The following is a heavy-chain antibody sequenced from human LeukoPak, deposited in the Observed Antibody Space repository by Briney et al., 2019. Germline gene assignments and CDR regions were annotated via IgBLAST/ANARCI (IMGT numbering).Heavy chain of an antibody. CDR2: IYYSGST. Sequence: SQTLSLTCTVSGGSISSGGYYWSWIRQHRGKGLEWIGYIYYSGSTYYKPSLKSRVTISVDTSKNQFSLKLSSVTAADTAVYYCARRPSIDVGDFWFDPWGQGTLVTVSS. CDR3: ARRPSIDVGDFWFDP. V-gene: IGHV4-31*03. D-gene: IGHD4-17*01. CDR1: GGSISSGGYY. J-gene: IGHJ5*02.